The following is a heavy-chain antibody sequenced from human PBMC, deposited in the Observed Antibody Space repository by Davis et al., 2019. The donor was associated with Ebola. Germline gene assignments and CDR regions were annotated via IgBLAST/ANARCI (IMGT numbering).Heavy chain of an antibody. Sequence: PGGSLRLSCAASGFTFSSYWMSWVRQAPGKGLEWVANIKQDGSEKYYVDSVKGRFTISRDNAKNSLYLQMNSLRAEDTAVYYCARDGGHYYDSSGYSVWGQGTLVTVSS. CDR2: IKQDGSEK. D-gene: IGHD3-22*01. J-gene: IGHJ4*02. CDR1: GFTFSSYW. V-gene: IGHV3-7*01. CDR3: ARDGGHYYDSSGYSV.